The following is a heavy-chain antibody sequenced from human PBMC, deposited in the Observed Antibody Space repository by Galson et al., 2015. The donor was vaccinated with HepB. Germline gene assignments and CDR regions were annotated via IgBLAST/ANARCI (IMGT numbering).Heavy chain of an antibody. CDR3: TRVTLTDCNSTSCYANWYFDL. J-gene: IGHJ2*01. CDR2: VSYDGTKK. CDR1: GFTFSGSG. V-gene: IGHV3-30-3*01. Sequence: SLRLSCAASGFTFSGSGMHWVRQAPGKGLEWVAVVSYDGTKKYYANSVKGRFTISRDNSKNTLYLQMNTLRAEDTAVYYCTRVTLTDCNSTSCYANWYFDLWGRGTLVTVSS. D-gene: IGHD2-2*01.